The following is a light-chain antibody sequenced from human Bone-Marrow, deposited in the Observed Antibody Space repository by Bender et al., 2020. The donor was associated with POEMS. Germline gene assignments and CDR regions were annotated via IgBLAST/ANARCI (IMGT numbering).Light chain of an antibody. J-gene: IGLJ1*01. CDR3: SSYTTSSRI. CDR1: SRDYIL. Sequence: QSVVTQPASMSASPGQAITIPCTVTSRDYILVSWYQQLPGRAPHLIIHAVNRRPSGISSRFSGSMSGKTASLTISDLQTEDEADYYCSSYTTSSRIFGSGTKVTVL. V-gene: IGLV2-14*02. CDR2: AVN.